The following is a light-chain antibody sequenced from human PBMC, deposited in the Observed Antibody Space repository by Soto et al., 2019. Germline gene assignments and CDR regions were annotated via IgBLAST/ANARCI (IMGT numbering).Light chain of an antibody. CDR1: QSVSVN. Sequence: EVVLTQSPATLSLSPGESATLSCRASQSVSVNFAWYQQKPGQAPRPLIYSASDRAPGIPARISGRGSGTYFTLTISSLEPEDFAVYYCQERNRWPRGTFGGGTKVDIK. CDR3: QERNRWPRGT. J-gene: IGKJ4*01. CDR2: SAS. V-gene: IGKV3-11*01.